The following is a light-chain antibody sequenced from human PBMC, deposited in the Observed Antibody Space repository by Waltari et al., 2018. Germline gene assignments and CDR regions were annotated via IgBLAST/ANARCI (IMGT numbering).Light chain of an antibody. CDR1: ALPEQY. Sequence: SYELTQPPPVAVSPGQTARTTCPGDALPEQYANWYQQKAGHAPILVIYKDNERPAGNPERYSGSSSGTIVTLTISGAQAEDEADYYCQSADSSGAYRVFGGGTKLTVL. V-gene: IGLV3-25*03. J-gene: IGLJ3*02. CDR3: QSADSSGAYRV. CDR2: KDN.